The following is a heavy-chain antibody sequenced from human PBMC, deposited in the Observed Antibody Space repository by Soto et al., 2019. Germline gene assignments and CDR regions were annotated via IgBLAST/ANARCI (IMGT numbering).Heavy chain of an antibody. D-gene: IGHD3-3*01. CDR3: TTVLPITIFGVVIVP. Sequence: EVQLVESGGGLVKPGGSLRLSCAASGFTFSNAWMNWVRQAPGKGLEWVGRIKSKTDGGTTDYAAPVKGRFTISRDDSKNTLYLQMNSLKTEDTAVYYCTTVLPITIFGVVIVPWGQGTLVTVSS. CDR2: IKSKTDGGTT. CDR1: GFTFSNAW. V-gene: IGHV3-15*07. J-gene: IGHJ5*02.